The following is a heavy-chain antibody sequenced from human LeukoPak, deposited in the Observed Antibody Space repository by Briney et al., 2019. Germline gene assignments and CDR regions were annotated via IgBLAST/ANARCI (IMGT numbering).Heavy chain of an antibody. CDR3: ARDRSYNMDV. Sequence: GGSLRLSCAASGFTFSSYWMHWVRQAPGKGLVWVSRINGDGRGTSYADSVKGRLTISRDNAKNTLYLQMTSLRAEDTAVYYCARDRSYNMDVWGQGTTVTVSS. CDR2: INGDGRGT. CDR1: GFTFSSYW. J-gene: IGHJ6*02. D-gene: IGHD1-26*01. V-gene: IGHV3-74*01.